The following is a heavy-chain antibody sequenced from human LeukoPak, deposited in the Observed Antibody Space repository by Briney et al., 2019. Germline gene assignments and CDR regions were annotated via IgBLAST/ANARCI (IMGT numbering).Heavy chain of an antibody. CDR1: GYSFTSYW. V-gene: IGHV5-51*01. J-gene: IGHJ6*03. Sequence: GESLKISCKGSGYSFTSYWIGWVRQMPGKGLEWRGIIYPGDSDTRYSPSFQGQVTISADKSISTAYLQWSSLKASDTAMYYCARQYSSSWYFPPTPLSYMDVWGKGTTVTVSS. CDR2: IYPGDSDT. D-gene: IGHD6-13*01. CDR3: ARQYSSSWYFPPTPLSYMDV.